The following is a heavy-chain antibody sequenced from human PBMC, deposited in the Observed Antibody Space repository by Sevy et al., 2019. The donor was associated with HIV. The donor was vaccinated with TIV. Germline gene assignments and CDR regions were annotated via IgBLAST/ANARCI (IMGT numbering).Heavy chain of an antibody. CDR3: AITKDYYDNSGYPFDY. CDR1: GYTLTKLS. Sequence: ASLKVSCKVSGYTLTKLSMHWVRQAPGKGLEWMGTFDPEDGETIYAQKFQGRVTMTEDTSIDTAYMELSSLRSEDTAVFYCAITKDYYDNSGYPFDYWGQGTLVTVSS. V-gene: IGHV1-24*01. J-gene: IGHJ4*02. D-gene: IGHD3-22*01. CDR2: FDPEDGET.